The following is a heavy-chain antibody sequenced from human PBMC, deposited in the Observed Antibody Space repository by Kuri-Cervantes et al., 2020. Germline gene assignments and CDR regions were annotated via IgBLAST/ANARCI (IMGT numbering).Heavy chain of an antibody. V-gene: IGHV3-23*01. CDR1: GFTFSSYS. Sequence: GESLKISCAASGFTFSSYSMNWVRQAPGKGLEWVSAISGSGGSTYYADSVKGRFTISRDNSKNTLYLQMNSLRAEDTAVYYCAKTQKLQLRYFDWLLPVDYWGQGTLVTVSS. D-gene: IGHD3-9*01. CDR2: ISGSGGST. CDR3: AKTQKLQLRYFDWLLPVDY. J-gene: IGHJ4*02.